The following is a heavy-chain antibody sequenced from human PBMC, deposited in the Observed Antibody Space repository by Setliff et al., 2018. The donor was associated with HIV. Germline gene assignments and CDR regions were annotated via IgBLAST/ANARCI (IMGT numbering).Heavy chain of an antibody. CDR1: GFTFSSFV. Sequence: GSLRLSCAASGFTFSSFVMTWVRQAPGKGLGWVSTISSDHNTYYPDSVRGRFTVSRDDSESTLFLQMNSLRVDDTAVYYCARVRYCGSPSCRKEFDFWGQGTLVTVSS. V-gene: IGHV3-23*01. CDR3: ARVRYCGSPSCRKEFDF. D-gene: IGHD2-21*01. J-gene: IGHJ4*02. CDR2: ISSDHNT.